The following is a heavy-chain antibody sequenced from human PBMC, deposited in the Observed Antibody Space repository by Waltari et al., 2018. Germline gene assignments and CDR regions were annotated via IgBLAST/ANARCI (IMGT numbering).Heavy chain of an antibody. D-gene: IGHD7-27*01. J-gene: IGHJ4*02. CDR1: GFTFSTYN. V-gene: IGHV3-48*04. Sequence: EVQLVESGGGLVQSGGSLRLSCAASGFTFSTYNMNWVRQAPGKGLEWLSYIRRGSGSIYYADSVKGRFTISRDNARNSLYLQMNNLRAEDTAVYYCATRGGISNWGLDYWGQGTLVTVSS. CDR3: ATRGGISNWGLDY. CDR2: IRRGSGSI.